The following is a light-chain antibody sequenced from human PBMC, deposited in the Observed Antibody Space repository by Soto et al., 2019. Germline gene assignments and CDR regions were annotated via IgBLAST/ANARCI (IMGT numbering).Light chain of an antibody. CDR3: CSYAGYSTYV. CDR2: DVT. CDR1: SSDVGRYNL. V-gene: IGLV2-23*02. Sequence: QSVPTHPASASGSPGQSITISCTGTSSDVGRYNLVSWYQQHPRKAPKLMIYDVTKRPSGHSNRISGAKSGNTASPTISGLQAEDEGDYSFCSYAGYSTYVFGTGTKVTVL. J-gene: IGLJ1*01.